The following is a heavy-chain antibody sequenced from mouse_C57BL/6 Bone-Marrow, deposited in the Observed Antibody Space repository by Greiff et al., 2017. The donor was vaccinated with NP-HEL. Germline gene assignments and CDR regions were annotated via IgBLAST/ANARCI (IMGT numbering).Heavy chain of an antibody. Sequence: EVQLVESGGDLVKPGGSLKLSCAASGFPFSSYGMSWVRRTPDKRLEWVATISSGGSYTSYPDSVKGRFTISRDNAKNTLYLQMSSLKSEDTAMYYCARTTTVVAFDYWGQGTTLTVSS. V-gene: IGHV5-6*01. D-gene: IGHD1-1*01. J-gene: IGHJ2*01. CDR2: ISSGGSYT. CDR1: GFPFSSYG. CDR3: ARTTTVVAFDY.